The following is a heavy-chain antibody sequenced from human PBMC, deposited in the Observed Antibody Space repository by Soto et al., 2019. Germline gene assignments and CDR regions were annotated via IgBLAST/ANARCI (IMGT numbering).Heavy chain of an antibody. CDR2: ISAYNGNT. D-gene: IGHD6-13*01. CDR1: GYTFTSYG. CDR3: ARTESYSSSWYRLNAFDI. J-gene: IGHJ3*02. Sequence: QVPLVQSGAEVKKPGASVKVSCKASGYTFTSYGISWVRQAPGQGLEWMGWISAYNGNTNYAQKLQGRVTMTTDTSTSTAYMELRSLRSDDTAVYYCARTESYSSSWYRLNAFDIWGQGTMVTVSS. V-gene: IGHV1-18*04.